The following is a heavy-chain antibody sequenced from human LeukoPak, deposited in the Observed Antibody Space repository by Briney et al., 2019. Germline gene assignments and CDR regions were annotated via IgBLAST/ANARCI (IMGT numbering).Heavy chain of an antibody. CDR1: GGSVSGGSYY. CDR3: ARVHYYDSSGYYLDY. CDR2: IYYSGST. Sequence: NTSETLSLTCTVSGGSVSGGSYYWSWIRQPPGKGLEWIGYIYYSGSTNYNPSLKSRVTISVDTSKNQFSLKLSSVTAADTAVYYCARVHYYDSSGYYLDYWGQGTLVTVSS. D-gene: IGHD3-22*01. J-gene: IGHJ4*02. V-gene: IGHV4-61*01.